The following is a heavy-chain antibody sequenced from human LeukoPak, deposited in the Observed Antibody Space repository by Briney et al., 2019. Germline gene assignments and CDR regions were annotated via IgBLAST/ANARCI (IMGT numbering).Heavy chain of an antibody. CDR3: ARHDYDFWSGLYY. D-gene: IGHD3-3*01. V-gene: IGHV3-64*01. J-gene: IGHJ4*02. CDR1: GFTFSSYA. Sequence: GGSLRLSCAASGFTFSSYAMHWVRQAPGKGLEYVSAISSNGGSTYYANSVKGRFTISRDNSKNTLYLQMGSLRAEDMAVYYCARHDYDFWSGLYYWGQGTLVTVSS. CDR2: ISSNGGST.